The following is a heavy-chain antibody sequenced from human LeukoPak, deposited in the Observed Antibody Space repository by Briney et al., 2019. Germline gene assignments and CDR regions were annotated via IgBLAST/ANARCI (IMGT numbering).Heavy chain of an antibody. Sequence: GALRLSCVASGFTFSDYYMSWIRQAPVKGLEWVSYIGSTIYYADSVKGRFTISRDNAKNSLHLQMNSLRAEDTAVYYCARDESNGAAAANNWFDPWGQGTLVTVSS. CDR3: ARDESNGAAAANNWFDP. CDR2: IGSTI. D-gene: IGHD6-13*01. J-gene: IGHJ5*02. V-gene: IGHV3-11*04. CDR1: GFTFSDYY.